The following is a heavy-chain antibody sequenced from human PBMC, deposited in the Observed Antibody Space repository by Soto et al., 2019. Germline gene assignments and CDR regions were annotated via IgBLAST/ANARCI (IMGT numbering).Heavy chain of an antibody. CDR3: ARGAYDSSGYYSDFDY. V-gene: IGHV1-18*01. J-gene: IGHJ4*02. CDR1: GYTFTSYG. D-gene: IGHD3-22*01. Sequence: ASVKVSCKASGYTFTSYGISWVRQAPGQGLEWMGWISAYNGNTNYAQKLQGRVTMTTDTSTITAYMELRSLRSDDTAVYYCARGAYDSSGYYSDFDYWGQGTLVTVSS. CDR2: ISAYNGNT.